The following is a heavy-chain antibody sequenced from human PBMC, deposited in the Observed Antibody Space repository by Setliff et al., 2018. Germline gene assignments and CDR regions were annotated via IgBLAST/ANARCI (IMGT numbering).Heavy chain of an antibody. CDR2: IYHSGGT. CDR1: GDSIHNFY. D-gene: IGHD6-6*01. J-gene: IGHJ4*02. V-gene: IGHV4-59*01. Sequence: SETLSLTCTVSGDSIHNFYWTWIRQPPGKGLEWIGYIYHSGGTSYNPSLKSRVTISVDTYKNQFSLNLSSVTAADTAVYYCARGQATSSRSSLVYWGQGILVTVSS. CDR3: ARGQATSSRSSLVY.